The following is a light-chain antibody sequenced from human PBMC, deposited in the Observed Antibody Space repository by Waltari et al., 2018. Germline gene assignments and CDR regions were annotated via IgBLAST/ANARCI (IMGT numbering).Light chain of an antibody. Sequence: IQMTQSPSTLSASVGDRVTITCRASQAISNWLAWYQQRPGKAPKLLIHKASTLQKGVPSRFSGSGSGTEFTLAISSLQPDDFATYYCQYYYAFSRTFGPGTKIEIE. J-gene: IGKJ1*01. V-gene: IGKV1-5*03. CDR1: QAISNW. CDR3: QYYYAFSRT. CDR2: KAS.